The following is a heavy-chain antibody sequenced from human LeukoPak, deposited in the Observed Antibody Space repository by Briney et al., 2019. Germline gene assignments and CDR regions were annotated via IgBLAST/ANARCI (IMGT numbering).Heavy chain of an antibody. CDR3: AVEFFPYYDGSGDPKGFDY. V-gene: IGHV3-33*01. D-gene: IGHD3-22*01. Sequence: PGGSLRLSCAASVFTFSSYGMHWVRQAPGKGLEWVAVIWYDGSNKYYADSVKGRFTISRDNSKNTLYLQMNSLRAEDTAVYYCAVEFFPYYDGSGDPKGFDYWGQGTLVTVSS. CDR2: IWYDGSNK. J-gene: IGHJ4*02. CDR1: VFTFSSYG.